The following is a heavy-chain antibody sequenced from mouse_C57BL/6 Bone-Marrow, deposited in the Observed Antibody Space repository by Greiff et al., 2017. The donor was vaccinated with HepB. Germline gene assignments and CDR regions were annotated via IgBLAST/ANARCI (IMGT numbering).Heavy chain of an antibody. Sequence: EVKVVESGGGLVKPGGSLKLSCAASGFTFSDYGMHWVRQAPEKGLEWVAYISSGSSTIYYADTVKGRFTISRDNAKNTLFLQMTSLRSEDTAMYYCARRDYYGSSQGYFDVWGTGTTVTVSS. CDR2: ISSGSSTI. D-gene: IGHD1-1*01. CDR1: GFTFSDYG. J-gene: IGHJ1*03. V-gene: IGHV5-17*01. CDR3: ARRDYYGSSQGYFDV.